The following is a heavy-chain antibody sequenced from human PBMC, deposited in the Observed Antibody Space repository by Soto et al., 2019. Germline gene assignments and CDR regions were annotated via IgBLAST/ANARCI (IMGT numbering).Heavy chain of an antibody. Sequence: RLSCTASGFTFGDYAMSWVRQAPGKGLEWVGFIRSKAYGGTTEYAASVKGRFTISRDDSKSIAYLQMNSLKTEDTAVYYCTRRHLGYCSSTSCYGSWFDPWGQGTLVTVSS. CDR1: GFTFGDYA. CDR3: TRRHLGYCSSTSCYGSWFDP. J-gene: IGHJ5*02. V-gene: IGHV3-49*04. CDR2: IRSKAYGGTT. D-gene: IGHD2-2*01.